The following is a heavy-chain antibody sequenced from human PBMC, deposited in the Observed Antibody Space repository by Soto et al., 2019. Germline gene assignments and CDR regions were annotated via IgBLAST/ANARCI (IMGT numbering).Heavy chain of an antibody. J-gene: IGHJ3*02. CDR2: ISPYNGNS. Sequence: HVQLVQSGAEVKKPGASLKVSCKASGYTFISYGGSWVRQAPGQVLELLGWISPYNGNSNYAQKLQGRITLNTDTSTRTVYIDLSSLSTDATAVYSCARHQTKWITDAFDIWGQGTMVVVSS. D-gene: IGHD2-2*03. V-gene: IGHV1-18*01. CDR1: GYTFISYG. CDR3: ARHQTKWITDAFDI.